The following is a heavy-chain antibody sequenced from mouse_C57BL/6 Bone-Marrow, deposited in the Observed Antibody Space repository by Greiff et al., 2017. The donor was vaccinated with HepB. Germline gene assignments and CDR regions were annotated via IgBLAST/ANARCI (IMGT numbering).Heavy chain of an antibody. CDR1: GYSFTDYN. CDR3: ARGGFITTVGWYFDV. Sequence: EVKLMESGPELVKPGASVKISCKASGYSFTDYNMNWVKQSNGKSLEWIGVINPNYGTTSYNQKFKGKATLTVDQSSSTAYMQLNSLTSEDSAVYYCARGGFITTVGWYFDVWGTGTTVTVSS. J-gene: IGHJ1*03. D-gene: IGHD1-1*01. CDR2: INPNYGTT. V-gene: IGHV1-39*01.